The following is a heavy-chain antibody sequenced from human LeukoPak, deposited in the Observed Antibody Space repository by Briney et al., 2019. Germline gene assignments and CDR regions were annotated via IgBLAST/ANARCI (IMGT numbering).Heavy chain of an antibody. CDR1: GGSISSSSYY. V-gene: IGHV4-39*01. Sequence: PSETLSLTCTVSGGSISSSSYYWGWIRQPPGKGLEWIGSIYYSGSTYYNPSLKSRVTISVDTSKNQFSLKLSSVTAADTAVYYCARAFKPHLGFGTAFDYWGQGTLVTVSS. J-gene: IGHJ4*02. CDR2: IYYSGST. CDR3: ARAFKPHLGFGTAFDY. D-gene: IGHD1-14*01.